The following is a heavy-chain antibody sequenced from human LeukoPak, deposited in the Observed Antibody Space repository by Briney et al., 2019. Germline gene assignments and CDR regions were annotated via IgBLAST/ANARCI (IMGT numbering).Heavy chain of an antibody. CDR3: ARDSIVRGNIGNDMDV. D-gene: IGHD2-8*01. V-gene: IGHV3-11*01. Sequence: GRSLRLSCAASGFTFSDYYMSWIRQAPGKGLEWVSYISHSGRTMYYADSVKGRFTISRDNAKNSLYLQMNSLRAGDTAVYYCARDSIVRGNIGNDMDVWGKGTTVTVSS. CDR1: GFTFSDYY. CDR2: ISHSGRTM. J-gene: IGHJ6*03.